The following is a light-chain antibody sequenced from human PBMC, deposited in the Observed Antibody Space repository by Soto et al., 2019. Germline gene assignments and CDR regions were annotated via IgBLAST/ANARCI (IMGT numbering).Light chain of an antibody. CDR1: QSISNW. CDR2: KAS. CDR3: QQDYNLPWT. J-gene: IGKJ1*01. Sequence: DIQMTQSPSTLSASVGDRVTITCRASQSISNWLAWYQQKPGKAPKLLIYKASSLESGVPSRFSGSGSGTDFTLTISSLQPEDFAVYFCQQDYNLPWTFGHGTKVEIK. V-gene: IGKV1-5*03.